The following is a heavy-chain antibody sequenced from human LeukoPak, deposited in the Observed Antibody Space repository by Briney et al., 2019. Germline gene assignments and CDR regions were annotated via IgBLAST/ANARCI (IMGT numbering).Heavy chain of an antibody. CDR2: INPNSGGT. V-gene: IGHV1-2*02. J-gene: IGHJ5*02. CDR3: ARDRGRGSSMNWFDP. Sequence: ASVKVSCKASGYTFTGYYMHWVRQAPGQGLEWMGWINPNSGGTNYAQKFQGRVTMTRDTSISTAYMELSRLRSDDTAVYYCARDRGRGSSMNWFDPWGQGTLVTVSS. D-gene: IGHD1-26*01. CDR1: GYTFTGYY.